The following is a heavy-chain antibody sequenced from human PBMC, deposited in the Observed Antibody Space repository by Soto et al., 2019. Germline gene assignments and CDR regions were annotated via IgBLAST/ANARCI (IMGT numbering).Heavy chain of an antibody. CDR2: INPNSGGT. CDR1: GYTFTGYY. V-gene: IGHV1-2*04. D-gene: IGHD1-7*01. J-gene: IGHJ6*03. CDR3: ARGNAGTTFFSGYYYYMDV. Sequence: QVQLVQSGAEVKKPGASVKVSCKASGYTFTGYYMHWVRQAPGQGLEWMGWINPNSGGTNYAQKFQGWVTMTRDTSISTAYMELSRPRSDDTAVYYCARGNAGTTFFSGYYYYMDVWGKGTTVTVSS.